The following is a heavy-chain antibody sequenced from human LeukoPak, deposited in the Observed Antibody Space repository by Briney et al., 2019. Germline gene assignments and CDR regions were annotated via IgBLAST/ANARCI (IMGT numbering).Heavy chain of an antibody. V-gene: IGHV3-7*01. CDR3: ARHGNIVVVPDASKAFDI. Sequence: GGSLRLSCAASGFTVSSNYMGWVRQAPGKGLEWVANIKQDGSEKYYVDSVKGRFTISRDNAKNSLYLQMNSLRAEDTAVYYCARHGNIVVVPDASKAFDIWGQGTMVTVSS. J-gene: IGHJ3*02. CDR1: GFTVSSNY. CDR2: IKQDGSEK. D-gene: IGHD2-2*01.